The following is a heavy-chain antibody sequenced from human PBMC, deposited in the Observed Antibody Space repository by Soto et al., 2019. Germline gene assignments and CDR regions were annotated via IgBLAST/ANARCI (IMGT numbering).Heavy chain of an antibody. D-gene: IGHD1-26*01. V-gene: IGHV3-11*01. CDR2: ISSSGTTI. CDR1: RFTFRDYY. J-gene: IGHJ6*01. CDR3: ASSEGNNYCYGMDA. Sequence: QLVQSGGGLVKPGGSLRLACEASRFTFRDYYMSWVRQAPGKGLEWVSFISSSGTTIYYADSVKGRCTIARDKAKNYLFLQMDSLRVEDMDVYDCASSEGNNYCYGMDAWGQGAMVTVSS.